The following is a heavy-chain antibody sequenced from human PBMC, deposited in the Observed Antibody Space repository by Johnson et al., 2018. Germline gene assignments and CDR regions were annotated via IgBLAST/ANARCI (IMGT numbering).Heavy chain of an antibody. J-gene: IGHJ6*02. CDR2: IGSKAYGGTT. CDR3: TRGRPQTANDYCVFRSDTYDGMEV. Sequence: EVQLVESGGGLVKPGRSLRLSCTASGFTFGDYAMSWFRQAPGKGLEWVGFIGSKAYGGTTEYAASVKGRYTISRDDSKSIAFLQMNSLKTENTAVYYCTRGRPQTANDYCVFRSDTYDGMEVLGQGTTVTVAS. CDR1: GFTFGDYA. D-gene: IGHD4-17*01. V-gene: IGHV3-49*05.